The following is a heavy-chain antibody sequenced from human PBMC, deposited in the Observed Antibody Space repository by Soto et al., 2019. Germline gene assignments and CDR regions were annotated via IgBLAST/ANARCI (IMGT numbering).Heavy chain of an antibody. CDR2: IYSGGST. J-gene: IGHJ3*02. CDR3: ARDQGEAVAKYDAFDI. Sequence: GGSLRLSCAASGFTVSSNYMSWVRQAPGKGLEWVSVIYSGGSTYYADSVKGRFTISRDNSKNTLYLQMNSLRAEDTAVYYCARDQGEAVAKYDAFDIWGKGRMVTVAS. V-gene: IGHV3-66*01. CDR1: GFTVSSNY. D-gene: IGHD6-19*01.